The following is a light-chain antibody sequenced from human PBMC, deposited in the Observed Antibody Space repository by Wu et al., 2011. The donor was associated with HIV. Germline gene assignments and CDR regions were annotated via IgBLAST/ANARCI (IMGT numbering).Light chain of an antibody. CDR3: QHYGTSSYT. V-gene: IGKV3-20*01. J-gene: IGKJ2*01. CDR2: GAS. CDR1: QRMSSSY. Sequence: EIVLTQSPATMSLSPGERATLSCRASQRMSSSYIAWYQQKPGQAPRLLIYGASTRAADIPDRFSGSGSGTDFSLTISRLEPEDFAVYYCQHYGTSSYTFGQGTKLEIK.